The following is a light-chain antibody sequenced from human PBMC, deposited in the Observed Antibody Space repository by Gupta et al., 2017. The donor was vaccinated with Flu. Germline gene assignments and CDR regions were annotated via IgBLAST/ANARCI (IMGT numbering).Light chain of an antibody. CDR1: QTVIGSF. CDR3: QQYSRSLPWT. Sequence: EIVLTQSPVSLSLSPGERATLSCRASQTVIGSFLAWYQQRPGPSPRLLIYGASSRAAGIPDRFSGSGSGTDFTLTIARLEPEDFALYYCQQYSRSLPWTFGQGTKVEIK. CDR2: GAS. V-gene: IGKV3-20*01. J-gene: IGKJ1*01.